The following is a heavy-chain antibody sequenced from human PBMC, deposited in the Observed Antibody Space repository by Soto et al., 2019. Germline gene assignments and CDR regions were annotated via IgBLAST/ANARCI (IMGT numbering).Heavy chain of an antibody. Sequence: QVQLVQSGAEVQKPGSSVKVSCKASGGTFSSYAISWVRQAPGQGLEWMGGIIPIFGTANYAQKFQGRVTITADESTSTAYMELSSLRSEDTAVYYCARAQQQLHYYYYYGMDVWGQGTTVTVSS. CDR3: ARAQQQLHYYYYYGMDV. V-gene: IGHV1-69*01. J-gene: IGHJ6*02. D-gene: IGHD6-13*01. CDR1: GGTFSSYA. CDR2: IIPIFGTA.